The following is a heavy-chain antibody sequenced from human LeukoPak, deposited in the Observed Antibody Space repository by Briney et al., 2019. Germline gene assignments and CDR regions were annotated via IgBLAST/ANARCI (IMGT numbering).Heavy chain of an antibody. J-gene: IGHJ4*02. Sequence: ASVKVSCKASGYTFTSYYMHWVRQAPGQGLEWMGIINPSGGSTSYAQKFQGRVTMTRDTSTSTVYMELSSLRSEDTAVYYCAREAPLGFGYSYGEGGFDYWVQGTLVTVSS. CDR3: AREAPLGFGYSYGEGGFDY. CDR2: INPSGGST. D-gene: IGHD5-18*01. V-gene: IGHV1-46*01. CDR1: GYTFTSYY.